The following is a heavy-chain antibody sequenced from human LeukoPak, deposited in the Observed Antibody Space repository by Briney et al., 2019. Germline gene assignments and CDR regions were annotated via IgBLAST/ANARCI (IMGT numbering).Heavy chain of an antibody. D-gene: IGHD3-16*01. J-gene: IGHJ4*02. CDR1: GFTFSSYW. CDR2: INSDGSST. CDR3: ARFGSTTFADY. Sequence: GGSLRLSCAASGFTFSSYWMHWVRQAPGKGLVWVSRINSDGSSTSYADSVKGRFTISRDNAKNTVYLQMNTLRAEDTAVYYCARFGSTTFADYWGQGTLVTVSS. V-gene: IGHV3-74*01.